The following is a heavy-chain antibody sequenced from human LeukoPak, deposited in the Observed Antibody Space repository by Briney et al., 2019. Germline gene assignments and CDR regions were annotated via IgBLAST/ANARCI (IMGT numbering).Heavy chain of an antibody. J-gene: IGHJ4*02. V-gene: IGHV1-69*05. D-gene: IGHD4-17*01. CDR1: GGTLSNHA. Sequence: SVKVSCKASGGTLSNHAVSWVRQAPGQGLEWMGRIIPVSGTTNYAQKFQGRVTITTDESTSTAYMELSSLRSEDTAVYYCASPTTADLTGGLDYWGQGTLVTVSS. CDR2: IIPVSGTT. CDR3: ASPTTADLTGGLDY.